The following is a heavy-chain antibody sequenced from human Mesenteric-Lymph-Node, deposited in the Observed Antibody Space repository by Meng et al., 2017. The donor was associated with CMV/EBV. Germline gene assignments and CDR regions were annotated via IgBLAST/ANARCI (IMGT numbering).Heavy chain of an antibody. CDR2: IMHDGSAT. J-gene: IGHJ5*02. Sequence: GGSLRLSCVASVSTFGNYWMNWVRQAPRKGLEWVANIMHDGSATYYADSVKGRFTISRDNAKNSLFLQMNSLKDEDTAVYYCLAGHYTGAWSQGTLVTVSS. CDR3: LAGHYTGA. CDR1: VSTFGNYW. V-gene: IGHV3-7*01. D-gene: IGHD3-3*01.